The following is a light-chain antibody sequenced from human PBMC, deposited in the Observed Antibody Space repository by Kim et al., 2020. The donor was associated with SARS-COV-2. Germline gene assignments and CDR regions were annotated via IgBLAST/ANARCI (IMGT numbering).Light chain of an antibody. Sequence: DIQMTQSPSYLSASVGDRVTIACRTSQSITTYLNWYQQKPGEAPSLLIYGASTLRSGVPSRFSGSGSGTEFTLSISSLQPEDSATYYCKQSYSTRLTFGGGTKVDIK. CDR3: KQSYSTRLT. CDR2: GAS. J-gene: IGKJ4*01. CDR1: QSITTY. V-gene: IGKV1-39*01.